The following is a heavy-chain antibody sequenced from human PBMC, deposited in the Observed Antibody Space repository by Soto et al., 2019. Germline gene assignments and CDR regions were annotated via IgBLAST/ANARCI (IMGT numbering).Heavy chain of an antibody. J-gene: IGHJ6*02. CDR2: IYYSGST. V-gene: IGHV4-39*01. D-gene: IGHD3-10*01. Sequence: SETLSLTCTVSGGSISSSSYYWGWIRQPPGKGLEWIGSIYYSGSTYYNPSLKSRVTISVDTSKNQFSLKLSSVTAADTAVYYCARLSITMVRGVIHPDYYYYGMDVWGQGTTVT. CDR1: GGSISSSSYY. CDR3: ARLSITMVRGVIHPDYYYYGMDV.